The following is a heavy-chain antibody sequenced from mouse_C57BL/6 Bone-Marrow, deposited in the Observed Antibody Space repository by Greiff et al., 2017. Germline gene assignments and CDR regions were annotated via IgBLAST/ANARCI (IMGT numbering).Heavy chain of an antibody. V-gene: IGHV1-9*01. CDR3: AGWYYYGSSDPAWFDY. Sequence: VQLQQSGAELMKPGASVKLSCKATGYTFTGYWIEWVKQRPGHGLEWIGEIFPGSGSTTYNEKFKGKATLPADTSSNTAYMQLSSRTTEYSAIDYCAGWYYYGSSDPAWFDYWGQGTMVTVSA. D-gene: IGHD1-1*01. J-gene: IGHJ3*01. CDR1: GYTFTGYW. CDR2: IFPGSGST.